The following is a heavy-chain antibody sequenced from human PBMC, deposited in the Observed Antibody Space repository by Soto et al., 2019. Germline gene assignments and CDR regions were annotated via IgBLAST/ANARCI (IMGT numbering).Heavy chain of an antibody. Sequence: ASVKVSCKASGYIFTGYYMHWVRQAPVQGLEWMGWINPNRGDTNYTQKFQGWVTMTRDTSISTAYMELSRLRSDDTAVYYCATSRISIAVAGETEYYFDYWGQGTLVTVSS. V-gene: IGHV1-2*04. CDR1: GYIFTGYY. D-gene: IGHD6-19*01. J-gene: IGHJ4*02. CDR2: INPNRGDT. CDR3: ATSRISIAVAGETEYYFDY.